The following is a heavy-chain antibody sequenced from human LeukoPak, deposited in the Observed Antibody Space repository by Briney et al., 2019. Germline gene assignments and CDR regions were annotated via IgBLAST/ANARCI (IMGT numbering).Heavy chain of an antibody. V-gene: IGHV1-2*02. D-gene: IGHD6-13*01. CDR3: ARATGSWYLFDY. CDR1: GYTFTGYY. CDR2: INPNSGGT. J-gene: IGHJ4*02. Sequence: ASVTVSCKASGYTFTGYYMHWVRQAPGQGLEWMGWINPNSGGTNYAQKFQGRVTMTRDTSISTAYMELSRLRSDDTAVYYCARATGSWYLFDYWGQGNLVTVSS.